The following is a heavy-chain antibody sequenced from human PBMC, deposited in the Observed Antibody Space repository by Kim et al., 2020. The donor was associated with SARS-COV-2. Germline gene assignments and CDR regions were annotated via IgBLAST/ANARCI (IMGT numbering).Heavy chain of an antibody. J-gene: IGHJ6*02. CDR1: GGTFSSYA. CDR3: ARQRIYYGSGSYPQYYYYGMDV. Sequence: SVKVSCKASGGTFSSYAISWVRQAPGQGLEWMGGIIPIFGTANYAQKFQGRVTITADESTSTAYMELSSLRSEDTAVYYCARQRIYYGSGSYPQYYYYGMDVWGQGTTVTVSS. CDR2: IIPIFGTA. V-gene: IGHV1-69*13. D-gene: IGHD3-10*01.